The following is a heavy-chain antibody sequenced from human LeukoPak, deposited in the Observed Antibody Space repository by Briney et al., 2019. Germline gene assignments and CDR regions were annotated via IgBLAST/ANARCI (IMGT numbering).Heavy chain of an antibody. Sequence: RGSLRLPCAASGFTFSSYAMSWVRQAPGKGLEWVAAISGSGGSTYYADSVKVRFTISRDNSKNTLYLQMNSLRAEDTAVYYCAKITYYYDSSGYYDYWGQGTLVTVSS. CDR2: ISGSGGST. D-gene: IGHD3-22*01. CDR1: GFTFSSYA. J-gene: IGHJ4*02. V-gene: IGHV3-23*01. CDR3: AKITYYYDSSGYYDY.